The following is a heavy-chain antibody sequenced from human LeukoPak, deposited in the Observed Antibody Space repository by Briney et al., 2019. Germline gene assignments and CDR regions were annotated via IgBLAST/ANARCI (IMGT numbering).Heavy chain of an antibody. Sequence: ASVKVSCKASGYTFTTCGISWVRQAPGQGLEWMGWISAYNGNTNYAQNFQGRLTMTTDTSTSTAYMELRRLRSDDTAVYSCAREGKVGPTNPWFDSWGQGTLVTVSS. J-gene: IGHJ5*01. D-gene: IGHD1-26*01. CDR2: ISAYNGNT. CDR1: GYTFTTCG. CDR3: AREGKVGPTNPWFDS. V-gene: IGHV1-18*01.